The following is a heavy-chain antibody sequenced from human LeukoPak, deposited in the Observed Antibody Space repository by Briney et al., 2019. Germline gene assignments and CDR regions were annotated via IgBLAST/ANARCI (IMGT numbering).Heavy chain of an antibody. V-gene: IGHV5-10-1*01. J-gene: IGHJ5*02. CDR1: GYSFTSYW. D-gene: IGHD2-2*01. CDR2: IDPSDSYT. Sequence: LGESLKISCKGSGYSFTSYWISWVRQMPGKGLEWMGRIDPSDSYTNYSPSFQGHVTISADKSISTAYLQWSSLKASDTAMYYCARRDIVVSTFDPWGQGTLVTVSS. CDR3: ARRDIVVSTFDP.